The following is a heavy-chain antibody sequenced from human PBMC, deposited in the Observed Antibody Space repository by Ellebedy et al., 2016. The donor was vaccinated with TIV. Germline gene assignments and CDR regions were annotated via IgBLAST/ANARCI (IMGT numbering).Heavy chain of an antibody. D-gene: IGHD2-15*01. CDR2: INRDGSSP. V-gene: IGHV3-74*01. CDR1: GFTFSRHW. Sequence: GESLKISCAASGFTFSRHWMHWVRQTPGKGLVWVSRINRDGSSPSYADSVKGRFTISRDNAKNTVYLQMKSLRAEDTAVYYCARNRYCSSGDCYALGYWGQGTLVTVSS. CDR3: ARNRYCSSGDCYALGY. J-gene: IGHJ4*02.